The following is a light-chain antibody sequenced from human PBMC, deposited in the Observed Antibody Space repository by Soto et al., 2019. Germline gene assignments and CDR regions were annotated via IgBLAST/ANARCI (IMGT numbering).Light chain of an antibody. J-gene: IGKJ2*01. Sequence: DVQMTQSPSSLSASVGDRVTITCRASQNIGNYLNWYKQKPGTAPDLLISTASSLQRVPSRFSGSGSGTTFTLTISSLQPEDFATYYCQQSYRTPHTFGQGTKVDMK. CDR1: QNIGNY. CDR2: TAS. CDR3: QQSYRTPHT. V-gene: IGKV1-39*01.